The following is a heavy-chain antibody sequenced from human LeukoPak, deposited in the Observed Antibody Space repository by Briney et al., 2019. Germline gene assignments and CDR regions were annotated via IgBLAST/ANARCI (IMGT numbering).Heavy chain of an antibody. CDR1: GYTFTNYY. CDR3: ARVNRGAYGQLDY. V-gene: IGHV1-46*01. CDR2: INPRGVGT. D-gene: IGHD3-16*01. J-gene: IGHJ4*02. Sequence: ASVKVSCKASGYTFTNYYIHWVRQAPGQGLEWMGIINPRGVGTTYAQMFQGRVTMTMDMSTSTVYMELSSLRPEDTAVFYCARVNRGAYGQLDYWGQGTLVTVSS.